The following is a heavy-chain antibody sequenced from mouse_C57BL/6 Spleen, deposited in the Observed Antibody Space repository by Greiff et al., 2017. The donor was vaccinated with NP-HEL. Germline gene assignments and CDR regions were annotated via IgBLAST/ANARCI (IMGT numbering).Heavy chain of an antibody. CDR2: INYDGSST. Sequence: EVKLMESEGGLVQPGSSMKLSCTASGFTFSDYYMAWVRQVPEKGLEWVANINYDGSSTYYLDSLKSRFIISRDNAKNILYLQMSSLKSEDTATYYCARDVYYYGSSYYYAMDYWGQGTSVTVSS. V-gene: IGHV5-16*01. J-gene: IGHJ4*01. D-gene: IGHD1-1*01. CDR1: GFTFSDYY. CDR3: ARDVYYYGSSYYYAMDY.